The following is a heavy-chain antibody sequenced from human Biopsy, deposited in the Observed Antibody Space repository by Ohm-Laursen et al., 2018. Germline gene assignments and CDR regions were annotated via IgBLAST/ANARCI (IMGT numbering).Heavy chain of an antibody. D-gene: IGHD3-22*01. J-gene: IGHJ4*02. CDR1: GYTFTTYG. CDR3: ARDFNYDGGGSFNFDY. Sequence: ASVKVSCKASGYTFTTYGISWVRQATGQGLEWMGWMNPNSGNTSYAQKFQGRVTMTRNTSISTAYMELSSLTSVDTAVYCCARDFNYDGGGSFNFDYWGQGTLVTVSS. CDR2: MNPNSGNT. V-gene: IGHV1-8*02.